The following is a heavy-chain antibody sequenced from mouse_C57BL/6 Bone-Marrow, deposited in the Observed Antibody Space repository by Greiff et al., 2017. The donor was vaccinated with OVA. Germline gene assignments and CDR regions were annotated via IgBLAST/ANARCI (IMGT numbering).Heavy chain of an antibody. CDR3: ARRGATVAPGFDV. Sequence: VQLQQSGAELVKPGASVKLSCKASGYTFTSYWMHWVKQRPGQGLEWIGMIHPNSGSTNYNEKFKSKATLTVDKSSSTAYMQLSSLTSEDSAVYYCARRGATVAPGFDVWGTGTTVTVSS. D-gene: IGHD1-1*01. J-gene: IGHJ1*03. CDR1: GYTFTSYW. V-gene: IGHV1-64*01. CDR2: IHPNSGST.